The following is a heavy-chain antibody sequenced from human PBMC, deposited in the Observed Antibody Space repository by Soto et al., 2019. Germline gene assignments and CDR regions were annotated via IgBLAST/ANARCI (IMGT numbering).Heavy chain of an antibody. CDR1: GGSISSGGYY. CDR3: ARSRADRPYYYDSSGYSYFDY. V-gene: IGHV4-31*03. CDR2: IYYSGST. D-gene: IGHD3-22*01. J-gene: IGHJ4*02. Sequence: SETLSLTCTVSGGSISSGGYYWRWIRQHPGKGLEWIGYIYYSGSTYYNPSLKSRVTISVDTSKNQFSLKLSSVTAADTAVYYCARSRADRPYYYDSSGYSYFDYWGQGTLVTVSS.